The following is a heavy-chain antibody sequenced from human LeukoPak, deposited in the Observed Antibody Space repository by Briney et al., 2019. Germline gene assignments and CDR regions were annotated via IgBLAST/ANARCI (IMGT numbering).Heavy chain of an antibody. D-gene: IGHD3-22*01. J-gene: IGHJ4*02. Sequence: PGGSLRLSCAASGFTFSSYSMNWVRQAPGKGLGWVSSISSSSSYIYYADSVKGRFTISRDNAKNSLYLQMNSLGAEDTAVYYCARAFGGYCFDYWGQGTLVTVSS. CDR2: ISSSSSYI. CDR1: GFTFSSYS. CDR3: ARAFGGYCFDY. V-gene: IGHV3-21*01.